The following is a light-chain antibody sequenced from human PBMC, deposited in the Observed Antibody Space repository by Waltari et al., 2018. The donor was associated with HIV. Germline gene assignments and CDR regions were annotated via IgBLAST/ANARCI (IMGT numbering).Light chain of an antibody. CDR1: QDISNS. V-gene: IGKV1-NL1*01. Sequence: DIQMTRSPSSLSASIGATVSIPCWASQDISNSVSWFQQQPGKVPKLLVHGAFTLQRGVPSRFSGSGSGTHYTLTISGLQAEDFATYFCQQYYGVPLTFGGGTRVDI. CDR3: QQYYGVPLT. CDR2: GAF. J-gene: IGKJ4*01.